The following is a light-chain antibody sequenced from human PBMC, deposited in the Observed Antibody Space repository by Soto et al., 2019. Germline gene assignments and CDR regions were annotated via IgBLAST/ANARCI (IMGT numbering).Light chain of an antibody. CDR3: QQYYSTPWT. J-gene: IGKJ1*01. V-gene: IGKV3-20*01. CDR2: GAS. CDR1: QSVSSSY. Sequence: EIVLTQSPGTLSLSPGARATLSCRASQSVSSSYLAWYQQKPGQAPRLLIYGASSRATGIPDRFSGSGSGTDFTLTISSLQAEDVAVYYCQQYYSTPWTFGQGTKVDIK.